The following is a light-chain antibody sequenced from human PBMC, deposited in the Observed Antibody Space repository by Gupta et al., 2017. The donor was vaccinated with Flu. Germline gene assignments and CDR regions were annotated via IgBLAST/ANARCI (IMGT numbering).Light chain of an antibody. CDR1: ESIDSW. J-gene: IGKJ1*01. V-gene: IGKV1-5*03. CDR2: KAS. Sequence: PTILDASVGNKVTITCRASESIDSWLAWYQKKPGQAPKHLIYKASKLESVVPFRFSGSGSGTEFILTISGLQPDEFATYYCQQQFNSPWPFGQGTKVEIK. CDR3: QQQFNSPWP.